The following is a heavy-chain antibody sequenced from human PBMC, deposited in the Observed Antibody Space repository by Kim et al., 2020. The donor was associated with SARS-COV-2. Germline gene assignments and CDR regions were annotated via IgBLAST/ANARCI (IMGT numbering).Heavy chain of an antibody. V-gene: IGHV3-30*07. Sequence: GRFTISRDNSKNTLYLQMNSLRAEDTAVYYCARDYYDSSGYYWYYYGMDVWGQGTTVTVSS. CDR3: ARDYYDSSGYYWYYYGMDV. J-gene: IGHJ6*02. D-gene: IGHD3-22*01.